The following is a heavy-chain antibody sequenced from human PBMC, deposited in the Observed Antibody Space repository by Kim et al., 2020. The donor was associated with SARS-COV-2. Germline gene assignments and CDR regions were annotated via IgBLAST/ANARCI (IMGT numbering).Heavy chain of an antibody. V-gene: IGHV1-18*01. Sequence: ASVKVSCKASGYTFTSYGISWVRQAPGQGLEWMGWISAYNGNTNYAQKLQGRVTMTTDTSTSTAYMELRSLRSDDTAVYYCARHGRYIAAAGYWNCFDPWGQGTLVTVSS. CDR2: ISAYNGNT. CDR1: GYTFTSYG. J-gene: IGHJ5*02. D-gene: IGHD6-13*01. CDR3: ARHGRYIAAAGYWNCFDP.